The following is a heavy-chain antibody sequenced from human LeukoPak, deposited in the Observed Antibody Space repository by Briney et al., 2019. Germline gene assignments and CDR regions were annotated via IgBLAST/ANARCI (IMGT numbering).Heavy chain of an antibody. V-gene: IGHV3-30*18. Sequence: PGGSLRLSWAASGFTFSSYGMHWVRQAPGKGLEWVAVISYDGSNKYYADSVKGRFTISRDNSKNTLYLQMNSLRAEDTAVYYCAKGHYDYAPPLDGMDVWGQGTTVTVSS. D-gene: IGHD4-17*01. CDR1: GFTFSSYG. J-gene: IGHJ6*02. CDR3: AKGHYDYAPPLDGMDV. CDR2: ISYDGSNK.